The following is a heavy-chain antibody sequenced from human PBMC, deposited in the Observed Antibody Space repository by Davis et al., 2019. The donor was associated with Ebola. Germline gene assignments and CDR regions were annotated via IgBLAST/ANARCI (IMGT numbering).Heavy chain of an antibody. J-gene: IGHJ4*02. CDR2: IIPIFGTA. Sequence: SVKVSRKASGGTFSSYAISWVRQAPGQGLEWMGGIIPIFGTANYAQKFQGRVMITADESTSTAYMELSSLRSEDTAVYYCARDSSNYGDYVVLDYWGQGTLVTVSS. V-gene: IGHV1-69*13. D-gene: IGHD4-17*01. CDR3: ARDSSNYGDYVVLDY. CDR1: GGTFSSYA.